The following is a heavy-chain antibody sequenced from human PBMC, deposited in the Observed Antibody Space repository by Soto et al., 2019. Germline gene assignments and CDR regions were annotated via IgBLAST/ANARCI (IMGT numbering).Heavy chain of an antibody. CDR1: GFTFSSYA. J-gene: IGHJ4*02. CDR2: ITGSGGST. D-gene: IGHD3-22*01. Sequence: GGSLRLSCAASGFTFSSYAMSWVRQAPGKGLEWVSAITGSGGSTYYADSVKGRFTISRDNSKNTLYLQMNSLRAEDTAVYYCAKGVYYDSSGTFDYWGQGTLVTRLL. CDR3: AKGVYYDSSGTFDY. V-gene: IGHV3-23*01.